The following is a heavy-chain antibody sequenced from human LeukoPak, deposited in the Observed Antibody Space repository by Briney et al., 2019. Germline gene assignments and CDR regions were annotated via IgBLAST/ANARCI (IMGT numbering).Heavy chain of an antibody. CDR1: GYTFTSYY. CDR3: AKVYYDSSGYLTYFDY. J-gene: IGHJ4*02. V-gene: IGHV1-46*01. D-gene: IGHD3-22*01. Sequence: GASVKVSCKASGYTFTSYYMHWVRQAPGQGLEWMGLINPTGGSTGYAQKFQGRVTMTRDMSTSTDYMELSSLRAEDTAVYYCAKVYYDSSGYLTYFDYWGQGTLVTVSS. CDR2: INPTGGST.